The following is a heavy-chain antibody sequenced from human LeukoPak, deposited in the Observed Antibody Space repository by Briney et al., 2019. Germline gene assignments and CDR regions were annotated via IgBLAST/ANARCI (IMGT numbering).Heavy chain of an antibody. CDR3: ARSGLIMVRGVIIRRSAFDI. D-gene: IGHD3-10*01. V-gene: IGHV4-34*01. CDR2: INHSGST. Sequence: SETLSLTCAVYGGSFSGSYWSWIRQPPGKGLEWIGEINHSGSTNYNLSLKRRVTISVDTSKNQFSLKLSSVTAADTAVYYCARSGLIMVRGVIIRRSAFDIWGQGTMVTVSS. CDR1: GGSFSGSY. J-gene: IGHJ3*02.